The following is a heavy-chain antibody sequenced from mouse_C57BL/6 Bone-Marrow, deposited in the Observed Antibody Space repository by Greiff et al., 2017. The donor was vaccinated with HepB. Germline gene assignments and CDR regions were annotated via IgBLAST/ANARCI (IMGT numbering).Heavy chain of an antibody. D-gene: IGHD3-2*02. J-gene: IGHJ3*01. CDR1: GFTFTDYY. Sequence: EVMLVESGGGLVQPGGSLSLPCAASGFTFTDYYMSWVRQPPGKALEWLGFIRNKANGYTTEYSASVKGRFTISRGNSQSILYLQMNALRAEDSATYYCARYDSAGYGFAYWGQGTLVTVSA. CDR2: IRNKANGYTT. CDR3: ARYDSAGYGFAY. V-gene: IGHV7-3*01.